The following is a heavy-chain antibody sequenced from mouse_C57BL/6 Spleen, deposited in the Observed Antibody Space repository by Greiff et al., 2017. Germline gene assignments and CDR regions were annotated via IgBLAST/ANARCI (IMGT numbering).Heavy chain of an antibody. CDR1: GYAFSSYW. J-gene: IGHJ4*01. CDR2: IYPGDGDT. D-gene: IGHD2-3*01. V-gene: IGHV1-80*01. CDR3: ARVGIYEGAMDY. Sequence: QVQLKQSGAELVKPGASVKISCKASGYAFSSYWMNWVKQRPGKGLEWIGQIYPGDGDTNYNGKFKGKATLTADKSSSTAYMQLSSLTSEDSAVYFCARVGIYEGAMDYWGQGTSVTVSS.